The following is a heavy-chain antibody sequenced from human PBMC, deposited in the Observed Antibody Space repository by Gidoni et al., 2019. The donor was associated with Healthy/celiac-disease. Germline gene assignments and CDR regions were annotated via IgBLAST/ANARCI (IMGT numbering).Heavy chain of an antibody. Sequence: EVQLLESGGGLVQPGGSLRLSCAASGFTFSSYAMSWVRQAPGKGLEGVSAISGSGGSTYYADSVKGRFTISRDNSKNTLYLQMNSLRAEDTAVYYCAKGGYDFWSGYYTWGQGTLVTVSS. CDR2: ISGSGGST. D-gene: IGHD3-3*01. CDR1: GFTFSSYA. J-gene: IGHJ4*02. V-gene: IGHV3-23*01. CDR3: AKGGYDFWSGYYT.